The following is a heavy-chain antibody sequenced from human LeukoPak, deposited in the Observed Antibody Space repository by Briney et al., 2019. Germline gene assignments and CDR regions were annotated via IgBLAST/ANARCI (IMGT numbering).Heavy chain of an antibody. CDR1: GFTFSTYG. V-gene: IGHV3-30*02. D-gene: IGHD3-3*01. CDR2: IRYDGSNK. Sequence: GGSLRLSCTASGFTFSTYGMHWVRQAPGKGLEWVAFIRYDGSNKYYGDSVKGRFTISRDNSKNTLYLQMNSLRVEDTAVYYCAKVRGNYDFWSGFDYWGQGTLVTVSS. CDR3: AKVRGNYDFWSGFDY. J-gene: IGHJ4*02.